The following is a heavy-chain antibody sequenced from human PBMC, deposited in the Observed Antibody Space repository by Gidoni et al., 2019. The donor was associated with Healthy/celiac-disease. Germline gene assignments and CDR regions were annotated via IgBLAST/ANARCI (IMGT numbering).Heavy chain of an antibody. J-gene: IGHJ5*02. CDR3: ARIRQVYYGSDIDP. CDR1: GFSLSTARMS. V-gene: IGHV2-26*01. Sequence: QVTLKESGPVLVKHTETLTLTCTVPGFSLSTARMSVSLIRQPPWKALEWLAHIFSNDEKSYSTSLNSRLTISNDTSNSQVVLTMTNMDPVDTATYYCARIRQVYYGSDIDPVGQGTLVTVSS. D-gene: IGHD3-10*01. CDR2: IFSNDEK.